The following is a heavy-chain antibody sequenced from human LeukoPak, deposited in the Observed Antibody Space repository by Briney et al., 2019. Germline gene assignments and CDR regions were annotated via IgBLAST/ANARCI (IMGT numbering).Heavy chain of an antibody. Sequence: GGSLRLSCAASGFTFSNYPMHWVRQAPGRGLEWVAVIPYDGSNNYYSDSVKGRFTISRDNSKNTLYLQMNSLRPEDTAVYYCARSEGTTVTMFDYWGQGTLVTVSS. CDR2: IPYDGSNN. CDR1: GFTFSNYP. J-gene: IGHJ4*02. D-gene: IGHD4-17*01. V-gene: IGHV3-30-3*01. CDR3: ARSEGTTVTMFDY.